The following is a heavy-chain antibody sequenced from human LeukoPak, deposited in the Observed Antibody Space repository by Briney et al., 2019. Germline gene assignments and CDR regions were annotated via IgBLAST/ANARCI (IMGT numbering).Heavy chain of an antibody. CDR1: GYTLTDYY. D-gene: IGHD2-2*01. Sequence: GASVKVSCKASGYTLTDYYMHWVRQAPGQGLEWMGWINPNSGGTDYAQKFQGRVTMTRDTSIDTAYMELSRLTSDDTAVYYCARDRITDCSTTSCTIANWFDPWGQGTLVAVSS. CDR3: ARDRITDCSTTSCTIANWFDP. J-gene: IGHJ5*02. CDR2: INPNSGGT. V-gene: IGHV1-2*02.